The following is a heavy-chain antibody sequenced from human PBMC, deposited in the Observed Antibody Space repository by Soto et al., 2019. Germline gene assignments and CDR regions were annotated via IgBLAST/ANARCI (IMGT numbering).Heavy chain of an antibody. J-gene: IGHJ3*02. CDR1: GGSISSYY. CDR3: ASDTNGFDAFDI. Sequence: PSETLYLTCTVSGGSISSYYWSWIRQPPGKGLEWIGYIYYSGSTNYNPSLKSRVTISVDTSKNQFSLKLSSVTAADTAVYYCASDTNGFDAFDIWGQGTMVTVSS. CDR2: IYYSGST. V-gene: IGHV4-59*01. D-gene: IGHD2-8*01.